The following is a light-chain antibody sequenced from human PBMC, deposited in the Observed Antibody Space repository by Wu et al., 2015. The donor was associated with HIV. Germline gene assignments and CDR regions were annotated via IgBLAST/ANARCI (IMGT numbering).Light chain of an antibody. CDR2: LHP. Sequence: VGDRVTITCRASQGISNLWPGISRHQGKPLNSCSMLHPDWKVGSRSRFSGGGSGTDYTLTISTLQPEDFATYFCQQYYSTPPYSFGQGTKLEIK. V-gene: IGKV1-NL1*01. CDR1: QGISNL. CDR3: QQYYSTPPYS. J-gene: IGKJ2*03.